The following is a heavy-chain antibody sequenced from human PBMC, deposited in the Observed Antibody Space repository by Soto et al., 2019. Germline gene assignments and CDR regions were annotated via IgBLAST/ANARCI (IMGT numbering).Heavy chain of an antibody. V-gene: IGHV5-10-1*01. CDR3: ATGDTAIVSKRVGV. CDR2: VDPSDSYT. Sequence: PGESLKISCEGSGYTFTSYYITWARQLPGKGLAWMGRVDPSDSYTTYNPSFEGHVTISADKSIRTAYLQWTSLEASDTAMYYCATGDTAIVSKRVGVWRRGCPFAVSS. D-gene: IGHD5-18*01. CDR1: GYTFTSYY. J-gene: IGHJ6*04.